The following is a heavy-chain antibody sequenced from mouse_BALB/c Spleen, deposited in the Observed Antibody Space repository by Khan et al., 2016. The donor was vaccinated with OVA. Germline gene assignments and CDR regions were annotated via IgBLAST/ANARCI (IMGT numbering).Heavy chain of an antibody. V-gene: IGHV1-77*01. CDR3: ARRNDFGNTFAE. D-gene: IGHD2-13*01. J-gene: IGHJ3*01. CDR1: GYTFTDYY. Sequence: QVQLQQSGAELARPGASVKLSCKASGYTFTDYYINWVKQRTGQGLEWIGAISPGSGDTYYNERFKGKATLTADKSSSTAYMQLRSLTSEDSAVYFCARRNDFGNTFAEWGPGTLVTVSA. CDR2: ISPGSGDT.